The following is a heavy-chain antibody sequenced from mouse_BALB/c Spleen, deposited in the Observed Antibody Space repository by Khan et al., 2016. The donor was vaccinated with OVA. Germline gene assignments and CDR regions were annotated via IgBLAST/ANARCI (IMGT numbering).Heavy chain of an antibody. J-gene: IGHJ3*01. V-gene: IGHV1S137*01. Sequence: QVQLKESGPEVVRPGVSVKISCKGSGYTFTDYAMHWVKQSHAKRLEWIGVISTDNGNTNYNQKFKGKATMTVDRSSSTAYMELARLSSDNSAIYFCARLTPYWGQGTLVTVSA. CDR3: ARLTPY. CDR2: ISTDNGNT. CDR1: GYTFTDYA.